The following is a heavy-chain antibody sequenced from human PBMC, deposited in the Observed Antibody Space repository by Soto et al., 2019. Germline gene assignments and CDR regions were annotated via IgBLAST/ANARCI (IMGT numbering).Heavy chain of an antibody. V-gene: IGHV5-51*01. CDR1: GYSFTSYW. CDR2: IYPGDSDT. CDR3: ARTSAAGKNYNGMDV. Sequence: GESLKISCKGSGYSFTSYWIGWVRQMPGKGLEWMGIIYPGDSDTRYSPSFQGQVTISADKSISTAYPQWSSLKASDTAMYYCARTSAAGKNYNGMDVWGQGTTVTVSS. D-gene: IGHD6-13*01. J-gene: IGHJ6*02.